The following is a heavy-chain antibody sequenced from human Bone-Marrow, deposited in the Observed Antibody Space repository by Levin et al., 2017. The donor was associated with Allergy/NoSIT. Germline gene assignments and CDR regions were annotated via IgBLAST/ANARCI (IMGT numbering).Heavy chain of an antibody. CDR3: ARDKDYYGMNSFGP. CDR1: GDSINNYY. CDR2: IYYSGGT. Sequence: SQTLSLPCTVSGDSINNYYWSWIRQPPGKGLEWIGQIYYSGGTSYNPSLRGRVTISLDTSRNHFSLKLTSVTAADTAVYYCARDKDYYGMNSFGPWGQGTLVTVSS. D-gene: IGHD3-10*01. J-gene: IGHJ5*02. V-gene: IGHV4-59*01.